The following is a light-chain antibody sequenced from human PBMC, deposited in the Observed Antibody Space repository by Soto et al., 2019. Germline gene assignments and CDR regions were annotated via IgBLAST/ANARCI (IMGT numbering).Light chain of an antibody. CDR2: AAS. J-gene: IGKJ5*01. V-gene: IGKV1-9*01. Sequence: EIQLTQSSSFVSASVGDRVTITCWASQDIRSHLAWYQQKPGKVPRLLISAASTLQSGVPARFSGSGAGTEFSLTISSLQPEDFAPYYCQQFNSYPITFGQGTRLEIK. CDR1: QDIRSH. CDR3: QQFNSYPIT.